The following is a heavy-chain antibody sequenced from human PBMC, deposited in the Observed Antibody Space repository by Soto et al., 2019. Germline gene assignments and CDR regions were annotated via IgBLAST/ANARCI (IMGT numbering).Heavy chain of an antibody. CDR2: ISWKSASI. D-gene: IGHD2-15*01. CDR3: AKSRGGTANGLDV. Sequence: EVQLVESGGDLVQPGRSLRLSCAASGFSFGDYAMHWVRQAPGKGLEWVSGISWKSASIGYADSVKGRFTISRDNAKNSLYLQMNSLGAEDTALYHCAKSRGGTANGLDVWGQGTTVTVSS. V-gene: IGHV3-9*01. CDR1: GFSFGDYA. J-gene: IGHJ6*02.